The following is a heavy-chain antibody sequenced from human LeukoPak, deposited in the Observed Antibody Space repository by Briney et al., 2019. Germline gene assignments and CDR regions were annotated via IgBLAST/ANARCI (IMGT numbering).Heavy chain of an antibody. CDR1: TFTFIPGW. V-gene: IGHV3-7*01. Sequence: PGGXLRLSCEASTFTFIPGWMSWVRQAPGKGLEWVAMMKRDGSEKLYVDSVRGSFTISRDNDKNSLYLQMDSLRDEDSALYYCASLDSAHPSGVHWGQGTLVTVSS. D-gene: IGHD5-18*01. CDR3: ASLDSAHPSGVH. CDR2: MKRDGSEK. J-gene: IGHJ4*02.